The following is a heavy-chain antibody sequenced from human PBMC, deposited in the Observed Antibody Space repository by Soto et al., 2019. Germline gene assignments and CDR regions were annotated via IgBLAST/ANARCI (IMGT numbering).Heavy chain of an antibody. V-gene: IGHV3-30*18. Sequence: GSLRLSCAASGFTFSSYGMHWVRQAPGKGLEWVAVISYDGSNKYYADSVKGRFTISRDNSKNTLYLQMNSLRAEDTAVYYCAKDTLNYDYVWGSYRYTAPSDYWGQGTLVTVSS. CDR3: AKDTLNYDYVWGSYRYTAPSDY. D-gene: IGHD3-16*02. J-gene: IGHJ4*02. CDR2: ISYDGSNK. CDR1: GFTFSSYG.